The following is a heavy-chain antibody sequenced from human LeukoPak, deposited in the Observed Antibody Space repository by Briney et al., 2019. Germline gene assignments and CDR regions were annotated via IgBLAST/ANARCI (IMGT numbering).Heavy chain of an antibody. CDR1: GGSISCGDYY. Sequence: SQALSLTCTVSGGSISCGDYYWSWIRQPPGKGLEWIGYIYYSGSTYYNPSLKSRVTISVDTSKNQFSLKLSSVTAADTAVYYCARTIRRYFDWLSCFDYWGQGTLVTVSS. CDR3: ARTIRRYFDWLSCFDY. V-gene: IGHV4-30-4*01. D-gene: IGHD3-9*01. J-gene: IGHJ4*02. CDR2: IYYSGST.